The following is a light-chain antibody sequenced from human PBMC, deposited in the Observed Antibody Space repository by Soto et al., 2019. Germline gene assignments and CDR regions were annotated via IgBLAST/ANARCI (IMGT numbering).Light chain of an antibody. Sequence: EIVMTQSPATLSVSPGERATLSCRASQSVSSNLAWYQQKPDQAPRLLIYGASSRATGIPERFSGSGSGTDFALTINRLEPEDFAVYYCQQYGSSPWTFGQGTKVEI. J-gene: IGKJ1*01. CDR2: GAS. V-gene: IGKV3-20*01. CDR3: QQYGSSPWT. CDR1: QSVSSN.